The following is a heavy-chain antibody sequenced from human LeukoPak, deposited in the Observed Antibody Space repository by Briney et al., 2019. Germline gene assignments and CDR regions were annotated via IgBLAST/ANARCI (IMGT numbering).Heavy chain of an antibody. J-gene: IGHJ5*02. CDR3: AGQSFGGQQLVGSYNWFDP. D-gene: IGHD6-13*01. V-gene: IGHV5-51*01. CDR1: GYGFTSYW. Sequence: GESLKISCKGSGYGFTSYWIGWVRQMPGKGLEWMGIIYPGDSDTRYSPSFQGQVTISADKSISTAYLQWSSLKASDTAMYYCAGQSFGGQQLVGSYNWFDPWGQGTLVTVSS. CDR2: IYPGDSDT.